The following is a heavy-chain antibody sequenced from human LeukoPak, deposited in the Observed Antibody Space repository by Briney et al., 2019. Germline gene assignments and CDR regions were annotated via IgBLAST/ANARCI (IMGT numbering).Heavy chain of an antibody. CDR1: GGTFSTYA. V-gene: IGHV1-69*06. CDR2: IIPIFDTP. D-gene: IGHD2-15*01. CDR3: ARGFSGPATPYFDY. J-gene: IGHJ4*02. Sequence: SVKVSCKASGGTFSTYAINWVRQAPGQGLEWMGGIIPIFDTPNYAQKFQGRVTITADKSTSTACMELSSLRSEDTAVYFCARGFSGPATPYFDYWGQGTLVTVSS.